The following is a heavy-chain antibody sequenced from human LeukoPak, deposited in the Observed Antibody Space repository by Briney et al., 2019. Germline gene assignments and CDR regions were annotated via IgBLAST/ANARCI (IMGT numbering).Heavy chain of an antibody. CDR2: IRYDGSNK. D-gene: IGHD6-19*01. CDR1: GFTFSSYG. CDR3: ARDPAWLVSVWPNEFDY. V-gene: IGHV3-30*02. Sequence: PGGSLRLSCAASGFTFSSYGMHWVRQAPGKGLEWVAFIRYDGSNKYYADSVKGRFTISRDNAKNSLYLQMNSLRAEDTAVYYCARDPAWLVSVWPNEFDYWGQGTLVTVSS. J-gene: IGHJ4*02.